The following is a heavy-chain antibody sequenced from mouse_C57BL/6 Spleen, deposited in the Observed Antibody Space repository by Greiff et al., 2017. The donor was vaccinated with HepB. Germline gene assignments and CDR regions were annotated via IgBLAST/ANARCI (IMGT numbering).Heavy chain of an antibody. D-gene: IGHD1-1*01. CDR3: ARGYLGYGSTSYFDY. V-gene: IGHV14-3*01. CDR1: GFNIKNTY. CDR2: IDPANGNT. J-gene: IGHJ2*01. Sequence: EVKLVESVAELVRPGASVKLSCTASGFNIKNTYMHWVKQRPEQGLEWIGRIDPANGNTKYAPKFQGKATITADTSSNTACLQLSSLTSEDTAIYYCARGYLGYGSTSYFDYWGQGPTLTVSS.